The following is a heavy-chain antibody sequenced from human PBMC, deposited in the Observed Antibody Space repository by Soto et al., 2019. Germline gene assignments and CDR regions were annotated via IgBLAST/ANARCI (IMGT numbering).Heavy chain of an antibody. CDR1: GFSLSTSGVG. D-gene: IGHD3-10*01. CDR3: EHRRVTMVRGSPFDY. V-gene: IGHV2-5*01. J-gene: IGHJ4*02. CDR2: IYWNDDK. Sequence: SGPTLVNPTQTLTLTCTFSGFSLSTSGVGVGWIRQPPGKALEWLALIYWNDDKRYSPSLKSRLTITKDTSKNQVVLTMTNMDPVDTATYYCEHRRVTMVRGSPFDYWGQGTLVTVSS.